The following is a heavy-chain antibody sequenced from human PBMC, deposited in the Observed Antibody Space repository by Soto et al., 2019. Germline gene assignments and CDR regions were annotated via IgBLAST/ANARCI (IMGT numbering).Heavy chain of an antibody. CDR1: GYTFTSYY. CDR2: INPSGGST. J-gene: IGHJ6*02. CDR3: ARDIVVVVAAFRPKDYYYYGMDV. D-gene: IGHD2-15*01. Sequence: ASVKVSCKASGYTFTSYYMHWVRQAPGQGLEWMGIINPSGGSTSYAQKFQGRVTMTRDTSTSTVYMELSSLRSEDTAVYYCARDIVVVVAAFRPKDYYYYGMDVWGQGTTVTVSS. V-gene: IGHV1-46*01.